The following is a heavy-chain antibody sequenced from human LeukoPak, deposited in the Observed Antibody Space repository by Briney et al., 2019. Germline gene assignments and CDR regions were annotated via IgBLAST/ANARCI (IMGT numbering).Heavy chain of an antibody. CDR1: GFTFSSYA. V-gene: IGHV3-23*01. CDR3: ANAYSGYGSFDY. CDR2: ISGSGGST. J-gene: IGHJ4*02. D-gene: IGHD5-12*01. Sequence: GGSLRLSCAASGFTFSSYAMSWVRQAPGKGLEWVSAISGSGGSTYYADSVKGRFTISRDNSKNTLYLQMNSLRAEDTAVYYCANAYSGYGSFDYWGQGTLVTVSS.